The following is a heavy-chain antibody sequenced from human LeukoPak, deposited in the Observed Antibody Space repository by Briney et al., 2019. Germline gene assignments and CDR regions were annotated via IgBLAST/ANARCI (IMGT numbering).Heavy chain of an antibody. D-gene: IGHD4-23*01. CDR2: INPNSGVT. J-gene: IGHJ4*01. CDR1: GYTFTRYY. CDR3: ARDFAQNSCSY. V-gene: IGHV1-2*02. Sequence: ASVKLSCKPSGYTFTRYYMYRVRQAPGQGLERMRWINPNSGVTNYAQKFQDRVTMTRDTSINTAYMELSRLRSDDTAVYYCARDFAQNSCSYSGHATLVTVSS.